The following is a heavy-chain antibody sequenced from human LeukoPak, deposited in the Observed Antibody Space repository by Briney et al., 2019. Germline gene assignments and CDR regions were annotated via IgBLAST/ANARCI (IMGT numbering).Heavy chain of an antibody. CDR2: IKKKTDGGTT. J-gene: IGHJ3*02. CDR3: TTYNWNYPDAFDI. CDR1: GITFSNAW. D-gene: IGHD1-7*01. V-gene: IGHV3-15*01. Sequence: GGSLRLSCAASGITFSNAWMSWVRQAPGKGLEWVGHIKKKTDGGTTDYAAPVKGRFTISRDDSKNTLYLQMNSLKTEDTAVYYCTTYNWNYPDAFDIWGQGTMVTVSS.